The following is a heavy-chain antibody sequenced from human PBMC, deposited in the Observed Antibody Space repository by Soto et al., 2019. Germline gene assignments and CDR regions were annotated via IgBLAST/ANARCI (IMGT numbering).Heavy chain of an antibody. CDR2: IYYSGST. J-gene: IGHJ3*02. CDR1: GGSISSGGYY. D-gene: IGHD6-13*01. Sequence: SETLSLTCTVSGGSISSGGYYWSWIRQHPGKGLEWIGYIYYSGSTYYNPSLKSRVTISVDTSKSQFSLKLSSVTAADTAVYYCARVKGGTRYSSSWYHAFDIWGQGTMVTVSS. V-gene: IGHV4-31*03. CDR3: ARVKGGTRYSSSWYHAFDI.